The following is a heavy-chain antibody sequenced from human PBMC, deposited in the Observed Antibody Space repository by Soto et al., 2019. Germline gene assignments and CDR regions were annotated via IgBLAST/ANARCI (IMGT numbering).Heavy chain of an antibody. V-gene: IGHV4-34*01. Sequence: ETLSLTCAVYGGSFSGYYWSWIRQPPGKGLEWIGEINHSGSTNYNPSLKSRVTISVDTSKNQFSLKLSSVTAADTAVYYCARLRRDGYGWNYYYYGMDVWGQGTTVTVSS. D-gene: IGHD5-12*01. CDR3: ARLRRDGYGWNYYYYGMDV. CDR1: GGSFSGYY. J-gene: IGHJ6*02. CDR2: INHSGST.